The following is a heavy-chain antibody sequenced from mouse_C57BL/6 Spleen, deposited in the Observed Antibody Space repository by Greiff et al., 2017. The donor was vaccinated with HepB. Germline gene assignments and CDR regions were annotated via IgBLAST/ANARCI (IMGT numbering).Heavy chain of an antibody. J-gene: IGHJ4*01. V-gene: IGHV1-80*01. Sequence: QVQLKQSGAELVKPGASVKISCKASGYAFSSYWMNWVKQRPGKGLEWIGQIYPGDGDTNYNGKFKGKATLTADKSSSTAYMQLSSLTSEDSAVYFCAKRAYSNYVGYAMDYWGQGTSVTVSS. CDR3: AKRAYSNYVGYAMDY. CDR2: IYPGDGDT. CDR1: GYAFSSYW. D-gene: IGHD2-5*01.